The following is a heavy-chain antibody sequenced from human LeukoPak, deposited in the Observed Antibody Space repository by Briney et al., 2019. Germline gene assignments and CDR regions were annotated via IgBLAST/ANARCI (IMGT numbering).Heavy chain of an antibody. V-gene: IGHV5-51*01. CDR3: ARHLTGRTYYYDSSGFGEQRRRPYYFDY. J-gene: IGHJ4*02. Sequence: GESLKISCKGSGYSFTSYWIGWVRQMPGKGLEWMGIIYPGDSDTRYSPSFQGRVTIPADKSISTAYLQWSSLKASDTAMYYCARHLTGRTYYYDSSGFGEQRRRPYYFDYWGQGTLVTVSS. CDR2: IYPGDSDT. CDR1: GYSFTSYW. D-gene: IGHD3-22*01.